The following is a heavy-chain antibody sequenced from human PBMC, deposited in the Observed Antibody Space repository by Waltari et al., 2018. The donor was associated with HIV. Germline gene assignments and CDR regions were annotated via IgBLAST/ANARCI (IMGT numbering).Heavy chain of an antibody. V-gene: IGHV1-2*02. CDR3: ASVTDSGTALAN. D-gene: IGHD3-10*01. J-gene: IGHJ4*02. CDR2: INPNSRET. CDR1: GYTFHAYF. Sequence: QVHLVPSGAEVKKPGSSVRVSCKTSGYTFHAYFFYWVRQAPGRALEWVGMINPNSRETKAAQRLEGRVTLTRDLSTSTGYMELSRLTPDDTAVYYCASVTDSGTALANWGQGTLISVSS.